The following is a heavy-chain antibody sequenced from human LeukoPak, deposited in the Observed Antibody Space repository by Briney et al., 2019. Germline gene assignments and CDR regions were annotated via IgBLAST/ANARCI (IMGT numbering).Heavy chain of an antibody. CDR1: GGSISSYY. Sequence: SETLSLTCTVSGGSISSYYWSWIRQPPGKGLEWIGYIYYSGSTNYNPSLKSRVTISVDTSKNQFSLKLSSVTAADTAVYYCARGVGIWFGELSFDYWGQGTLVTVSS. CDR3: ARGVGIWFGELSFDY. CDR2: IYYSGST. V-gene: IGHV4-59*01. D-gene: IGHD3-10*01. J-gene: IGHJ4*02.